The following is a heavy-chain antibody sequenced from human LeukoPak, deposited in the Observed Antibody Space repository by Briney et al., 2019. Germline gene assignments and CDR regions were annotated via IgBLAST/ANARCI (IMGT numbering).Heavy chain of an antibody. D-gene: IGHD2-15*01. J-gene: IGHJ4*02. CDR3: AKDIHPLVANPIFDY. V-gene: IGHV3-11*01. Sequence: PGGSLRLSCAASGFTFSDYYMSWIRQAPGKGLEWVSYISSSGSTIYYADSVKGRFTISRDNAKNSLYLQMNSLRAEDTALYYCAKDIHPLVANPIFDYWGQGTLVTVSS. CDR2: ISSSGSTI. CDR1: GFTFSDYY.